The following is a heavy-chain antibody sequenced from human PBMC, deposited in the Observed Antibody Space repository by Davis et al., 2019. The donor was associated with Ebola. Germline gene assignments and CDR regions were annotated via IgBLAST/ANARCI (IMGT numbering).Heavy chain of an antibody. J-gene: IGHJ4*02. V-gene: IGHV3-7*03. CDR3: ASGSSVRY. CDR2: IKQDGSEK. D-gene: IGHD1-26*01. CDR1: GFSFSTYW. Sequence: GESLKISCAASGFSFSTYWMSWVRQAPGKGLEWVANIKQDGSEKYYVDSVKGRFTISRDNARNSLYLQMNSLRADDTAVYYCASGSSVRYWGQGTLVTVSS.